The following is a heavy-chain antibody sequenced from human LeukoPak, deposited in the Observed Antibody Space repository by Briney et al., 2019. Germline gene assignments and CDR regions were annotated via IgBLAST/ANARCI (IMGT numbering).Heavy chain of an antibody. CDR1: GGSLSGDF. CDR3: ARDRKGYYYGSGRHYYYGMDV. J-gene: IGHJ6*02. V-gene: IGHV4-34*01. D-gene: IGHD3-10*01. Sequence: SETLSLTCAIYGGSLSGDFWNWVRQPPGKGLEWIGEINHSGGTTYNPSLESRVTISVDTSKNQFSLNLRSVTAADTAVYYCARDRKGYYYGSGRHYYYGMDVWGQGTTVTVSS. CDR2: INHSGGT.